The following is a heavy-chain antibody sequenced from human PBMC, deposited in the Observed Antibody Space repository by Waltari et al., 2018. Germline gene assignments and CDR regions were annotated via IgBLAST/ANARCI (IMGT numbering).Heavy chain of an antibody. CDR1: GGSLSSSSYF. Sequence: QLQLQESGPGLVKPSETLSLTCTVSGGSLSSSSYFWAWIRQPPGKGLEWIGSIYYSGSNYHNLSRKSRVTSPVDRSTKQGSQKVTPVTAADTAVYFCAREVPRNGYIGLIYYYMDVWGKGTTVTVSS. CDR3: AREVPRNGYIGLIYYYMDV. D-gene: IGHD5-12*01. CDR2: IYYSGSN. V-gene: IGHV4-39*01. J-gene: IGHJ6*03.